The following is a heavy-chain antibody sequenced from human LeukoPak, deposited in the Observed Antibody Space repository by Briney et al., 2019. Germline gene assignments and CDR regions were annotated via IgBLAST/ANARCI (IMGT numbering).Heavy chain of an antibody. CDR3: AKVGVDQLLSLDY. Sequence: GGSLRLSCAASGFIFSSYAMSWVRQAPGKGLEWVSAISGSGGSTYYADSVKGRFTISRDNSKNTLYLQMNSLRAEDTAVYYCAKVGVDQLLSLDYWGQGTLVTVSS. CDR1: GFIFSSYA. J-gene: IGHJ4*02. CDR2: ISGSGGST. V-gene: IGHV3-23*01. D-gene: IGHD2-2*01.